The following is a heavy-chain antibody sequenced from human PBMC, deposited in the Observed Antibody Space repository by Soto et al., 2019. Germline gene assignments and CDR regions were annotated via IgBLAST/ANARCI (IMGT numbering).Heavy chain of an antibody. J-gene: IGHJ4*02. CDR3: ARGGGGYYYDSSGYYHFDY. D-gene: IGHD3-22*01. Sequence: SETLSLTCAVSGGSISSSNWWSWVRQPPGKGLEWIGEIYHSGSTNYNPSLKSRVTISVDKSKNQFSLKLSSVTAADTAVYYCARGGGGYYYDSSGYYHFDYWGQGTLVTVSS. V-gene: IGHV4-4*02. CDR2: IYHSGST. CDR1: GGSISSSNW.